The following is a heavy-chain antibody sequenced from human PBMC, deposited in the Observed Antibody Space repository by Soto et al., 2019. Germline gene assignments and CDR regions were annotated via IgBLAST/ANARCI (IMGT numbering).Heavy chain of an antibody. J-gene: IGHJ4*02. CDR2: IYYSGST. V-gene: IGHV4-39*01. CDR3: ARSYGDYSDY. CDR1: GCSISSSSYY. D-gene: IGHD4-17*01. Sequence: SETLSLTCTVGGCSISSSSYYWGWIRQPPVKGLEGIGIIYYSGSTYYNPSLKSRDTISVDTSKNQFSLKLTSVTAADTDVYYCARSYGDYSDYWGQGTLVTVSS.